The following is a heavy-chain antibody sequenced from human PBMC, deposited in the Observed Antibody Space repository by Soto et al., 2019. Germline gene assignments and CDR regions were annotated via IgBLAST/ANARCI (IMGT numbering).Heavy chain of an antibody. D-gene: IGHD3-3*01. CDR2: INNNGNT. CDR3: ATARTDKYYDFWSGYENWFDP. Sequence: PSETLSLTCNVSGGSVSGYHWSWIRQPPGKGLEWIGYINNNGNTDYSPSLESRVTISVDTSKNQFSLKLSSVTAADTAVYYCATARTDKYYDFWSGYENWFDPWGQGTLVTVSS. V-gene: IGHV4-59*02. J-gene: IGHJ5*02. CDR1: GGSVSGYH.